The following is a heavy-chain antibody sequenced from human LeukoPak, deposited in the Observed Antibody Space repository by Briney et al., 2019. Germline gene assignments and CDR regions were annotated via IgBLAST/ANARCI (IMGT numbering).Heavy chain of an antibody. J-gene: IGHJ4*02. CDR3: VKDKSFRPSYYPYYFDY. Sequence: SETLSLTCTVSGYSISSGYYWGWIRQPPGKGLEWIGSIYHSGSTYYNPSLKSRVTISVDTSKNQFSLKLSSVTAADTAVYYCVKDKSFRPSYYPYYFDYWGQGTLVTVSS. V-gene: IGHV4-38-2*02. D-gene: IGHD3-10*01. CDR1: GYSISSGYY. CDR2: IYHSGST.